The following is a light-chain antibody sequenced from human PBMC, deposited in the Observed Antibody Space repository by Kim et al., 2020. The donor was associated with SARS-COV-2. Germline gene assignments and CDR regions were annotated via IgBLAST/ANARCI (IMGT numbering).Light chain of an antibody. Sequence: SAFVGDRVTISCRASQSINTWLAWYQQKPGKAPNLLIYEASSLQSGVPSRFSGSGFGTEFTLTISSRQPDDFATYYCQQYKTYSRTFGQGPSWRS. CDR1: QSINTW. V-gene: IGKV1-5*03. CDR3: QQYKTYSRT. J-gene: IGKJ2*02. CDR2: EAS.